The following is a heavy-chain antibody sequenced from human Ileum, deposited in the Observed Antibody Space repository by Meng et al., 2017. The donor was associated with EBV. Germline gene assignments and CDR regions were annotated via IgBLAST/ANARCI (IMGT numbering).Heavy chain of an antibody. CDR1: EFTFSAYW. D-gene: IGHD5-12*01. CDR3: ARDFDSGTGY. Sequence: VHLEKSAGGLVQPGGSLRRSFAASEFTFSAYWIHWVRQAPGKGLVWVSRISPDGDTTHYADFVKGRFTISRDNAKNTLYLQMNSLRAEDTALYYCARDFDSGTGYWGQGILVTVSS. J-gene: IGHJ4*02. CDR2: ISPDGDTT. V-gene: IGHV3-74*01.